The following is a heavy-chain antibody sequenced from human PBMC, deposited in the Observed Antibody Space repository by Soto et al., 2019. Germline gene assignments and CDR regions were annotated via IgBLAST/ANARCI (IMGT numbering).Heavy chain of an antibody. Sequence: DVQLVKSGGGLIQPGGSLRLSCAASGITATNGHMSWVRQAPGKGLEWVSVIYSDDNTYYADSVKGRFTISRDTSKNTVYLQMNSLRAEDTAVYYCARDWNGDKYFDIWDQGSLVTVSS. CDR1: GITATNGH. D-gene: IGHD3-9*01. V-gene: IGHV3-53*01. J-gene: IGHJ4*02. CDR3: ARDWNGDKYFDI. CDR2: IYSDDNT.